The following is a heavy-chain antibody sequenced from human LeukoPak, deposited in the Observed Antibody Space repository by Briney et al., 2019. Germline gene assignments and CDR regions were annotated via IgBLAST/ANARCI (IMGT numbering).Heavy chain of an antibody. CDR3: ARGPMLVITTIFDY. CDR2: ISSSSSYI. D-gene: IGHD3-22*01. V-gene: IGHV3-21*01. Sequence: GGSLRLSCAASGFTVSSKYMNWVRQAPGKGLEWVSSISSSSSYIYYADSVKGRFTISRDNAKDSLYLQMNSLRAEDTAVYFCARGPMLVITTIFDYWGQGTLVTVSS. CDR1: GFTVSSKY. J-gene: IGHJ4*02.